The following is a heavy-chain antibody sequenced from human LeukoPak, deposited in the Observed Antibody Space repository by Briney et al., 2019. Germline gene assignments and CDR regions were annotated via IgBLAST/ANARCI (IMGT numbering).Heavy chain of an antibody. Sequence: GGSLRLSCAASGFTFSSYSMNWVRQAPGKGLEWVSYISSSSSTTYYADSVKGRFTISRDNAKNSLYLQMNSLRTEDTAVYYCVRVSGFCTNGVCPSFDPWGQGTLVTVSS. J-gene: IGHJ5*02. CDR1: GFTFSSYS. V-gene: IGHV3-48*04. D-gene: IGHD2-8*01. CDR2: ISSSSSTT. CDR3: VRVSGFCTNGVCPSFDP.